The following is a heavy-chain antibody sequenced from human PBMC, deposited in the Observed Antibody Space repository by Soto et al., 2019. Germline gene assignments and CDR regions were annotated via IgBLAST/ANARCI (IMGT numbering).Heavy chain of an antibody. CDR3: ARTTFYDIFTAYYSLFDY. D-gene: IGHD3-9*01. V-gene: IGHV4-31*03. J-gene: IGHJ4*02. Sequence: QVQLQESGPGLVKPSQTLTLTCTVSGGSISSGGFYWSWIRQHPGKGLEWIGHISDSGSSYYNPSLEIRVTISVDTSKNQFSLKLSAVTAADTAVYFCARTTFYDIFTAYYSLFDYWGQGTLVTVSS. CDR1: GGSISSGGFY. CDR2: ISDSGSS.